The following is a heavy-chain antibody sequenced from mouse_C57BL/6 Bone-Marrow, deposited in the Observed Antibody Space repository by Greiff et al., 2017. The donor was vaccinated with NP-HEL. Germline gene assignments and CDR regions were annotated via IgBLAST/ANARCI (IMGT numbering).Heavy chain of an antibody. D-gene: IGHD1-1*01. CDR1: GYTFTEYT. Sequence: QVQLQQSGAELVKPGASVKLSCKASGYTFTEYTIHWVKQRSGQGLEWIGWFYPGSGSIKYNEKFKDKATLTAAPSSSTVSMDLSRLTSEDSAVCFCARHGDYFGSSYGYFDVWGTGTTVTVSS. CDR2: FYPGSGSI. CDR3: ARHGDYFGSSYGYFDV. V-gene: IGHV1-62-2*01. J-gene: IGHJ1*03.